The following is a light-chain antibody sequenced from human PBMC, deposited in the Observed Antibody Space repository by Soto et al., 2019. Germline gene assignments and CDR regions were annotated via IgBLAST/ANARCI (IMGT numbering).Light chain of an antibody. CDR2: GAS. CDR1: QNINSN. CDR3: QQYQNWPLT. Sequence: EIVMTQFPATLSVSPGERATLSCRASQNINSNLAWYRQKPGQAPRLLIYGASTMATGVPATFSGSGCGTEFTLTISSPQSEDSALYHCQQYQNWPLTFGQRTKVEIK. V-gene: IGKV3-15*01. J-gene: IGKJ1*01.